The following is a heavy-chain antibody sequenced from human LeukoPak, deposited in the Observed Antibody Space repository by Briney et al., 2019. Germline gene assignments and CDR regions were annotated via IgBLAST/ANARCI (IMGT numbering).Heavy chain of an antibody. Sequence: SETLSLTCGVSGYSISSGYYRGWLRPPPGKGLEWIGSIYHSGSTYYNPSLKSRVTISVDTSKNQFSLKLRSVTAADTALYYCARWDSGEWFHDAFDIWGQGTRVTVSS. CDR3: ARWDSGEWFHDAFDI. CDR1: GYSISSGYY. D-gene: IGHD3-3*01. J-gene: IGHJ3*02. V-gene: IGHV4-38-2*01. CDR2: IYHSGST.